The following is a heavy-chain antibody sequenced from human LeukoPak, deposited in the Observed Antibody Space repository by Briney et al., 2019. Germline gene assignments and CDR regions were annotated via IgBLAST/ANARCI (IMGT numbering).Heavy chain of an antibody. CDR1: GFTFRSHW. D-gene: IGHD6-19*01. Sequence: PGGPLRLSCAASGFTFRSHWMNGVRPAPGKGLEWVANINQDGGVQYYVDSVKGRFTISRDNAENSLYLQMNSLRAEDTAVYYCARGMTVAANWFDPWGQGTLVTVSS. J-gene: IGHJ5*02. V-gene: IGHV3-7*04. CDR2: INQDGGVQ. CDR3: ARGMTVAANWFDP.